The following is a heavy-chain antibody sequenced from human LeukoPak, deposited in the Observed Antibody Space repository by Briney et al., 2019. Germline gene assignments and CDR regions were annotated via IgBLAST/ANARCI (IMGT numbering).Heavy chain of an antibody. J-gene: IGHJ3*02. V-gene: IGHV4-59*01. CDR3: AGRPSPGAFDI. CDR2: IYYSGST. CDR1: GGSISSYY. Sequence: PSETLSLTCTVSGGSISSYYWSWIRQPPGKGLEWIGYIYYSGSTNYNPSLKSRVTISVDTSKNQFSLKLSSVTAADTAVYYCAGRPSPGAFDIWGQGTMVTVSS. D-gene: IGHD3-10*01.